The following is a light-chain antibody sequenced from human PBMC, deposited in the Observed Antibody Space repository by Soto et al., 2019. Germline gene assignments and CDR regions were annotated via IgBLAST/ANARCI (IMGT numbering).Light chain of an antibody. CDR2: DTS. J-gene: IGLJ1*01. V-gene: IGLV7-46*01. CDR1: TGAVTSGHY. Sequence: QAVVTQEPSLTVSPGGTVTPTCGSSTGAVTSGHYPYWFQQKPGQAPRTLIYDTSNKHSWTPARFSGSLLGGKAALTLSGAQPEDEAEYYCLLSYSAYYVFRTGTKVTVL. CDR3: LLSYSAYYV.